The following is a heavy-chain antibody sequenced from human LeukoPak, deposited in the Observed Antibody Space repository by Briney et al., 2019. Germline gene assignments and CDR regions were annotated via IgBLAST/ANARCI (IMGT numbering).Heavy chain of an antibody. CDR3: ARGWGFDF. CDR2: TYYRSNWFT. CDR1: GDSVSSANTA. V-gene: IGHV6-1*01. J-gene: IGHJ4*02. Sequence: SQTLSLTCAISGDSVSSANTAWNWIRQSPSRDLEWLGRTYYRSNWFTDYAVSVKSRITINPDTSKNQFSLQLNSLTPEDTAVYYCARGWGFDFWGQGTLVTVSS. D-gene: IGHD7-27*01.